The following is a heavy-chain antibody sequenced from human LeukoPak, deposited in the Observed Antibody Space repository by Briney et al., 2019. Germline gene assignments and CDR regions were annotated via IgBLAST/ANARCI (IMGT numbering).Heavy chain of an antibody. CDR2: IIPILGIA. J-gene: IGHJ3*02. Sequence: SVKVSCKASGGTFSSYAISWVRQAPGQGLEWMGRIIPILGIANYAQKFQGRVTITADKSTSTAYMELSSLRSEDTAVYYCARVADYYDSSGYPWAFDIWGQGTMVTVSS. V-gene: IGHV1-69*04. D-gene: IGHD3-22*01. CDR1: GGTFSSYA. CDR3: ARVADYYDSSGYPWAFDI.